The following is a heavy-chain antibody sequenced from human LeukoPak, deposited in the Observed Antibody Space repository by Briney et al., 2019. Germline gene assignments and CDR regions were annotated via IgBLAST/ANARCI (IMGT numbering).Heavy chain of an antibody. D-gene: IGHD3-16*01. J-gene: IGHJ3*02. V-gene: IGHV3-21*01. CDR1: GFTFRSSS. CDR2: IGSFAGDI. CDR3: ARDWGDESRGQFDAFDI. Sequence: GGSLRLSCAASGFTFRSSSMSWVRQAPGKGLEWVAFIGSFAGDIFYADSVKGRFTISRDNAKDSVYLQMDSLRVDDTAMYYCARDWGDESRGQFDAFDIWGRGTRVTVSS.